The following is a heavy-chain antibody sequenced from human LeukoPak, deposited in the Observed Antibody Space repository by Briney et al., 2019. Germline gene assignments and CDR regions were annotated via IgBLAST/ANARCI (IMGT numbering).Heavy chain of an antibody. V-gene: IGHV4-59*01. CDR3: ARNYDNSGYTAFGY. D-gene: IGHD3-22*01. Sequence: SETLSLTCTVSGGSISSYYWSWIRQSPGKGLEWIGHIYSSGSTNYNPSLKSRVTISIDTSKNQFSLKLSSVTAADTDLYYCARNYDNSGYTAFGYWGRGTLVTVSS. J-gene: IGHJ4*02. CDR2: IYSSGST. CDR1: GGSISSYY.